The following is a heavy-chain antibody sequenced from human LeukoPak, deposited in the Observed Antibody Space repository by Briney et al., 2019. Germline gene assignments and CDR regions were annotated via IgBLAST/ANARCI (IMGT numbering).Heavy chain of an antibody. CDR2: MNPNSGNT. D-gene: IGHD3-22*01. CDR1: GYTFASYD. J-gene: IGHJ4*02. V-gene: IGHV1-8*01. CDR3: ARGRTAYYYDSSGYYPGY. Sequence: VASVKVSCKASGYTFASYDINWVRQATGQGLEWMGWMNPNSGNTGYAQKFQGRVTMTRNTSISTAYMELSSLRSEDTAVYYCARGRTAYYYDSSGYYPGYWGQGTLVTVSS.